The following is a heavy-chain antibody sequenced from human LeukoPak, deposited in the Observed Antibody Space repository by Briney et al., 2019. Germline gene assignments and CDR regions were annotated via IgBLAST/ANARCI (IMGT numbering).Heavy chain of an antibody. CDR3: ARGNGEAARLPYMDV. V-gene: IGHV4-34*01. D-gene: IGHD6-6*01. J-gene: IGHJ6*03. CDR2: INHSGST. Sequence: PSETLSLTCAVYGGSFSGHYWSWIRQPPGQGLEWIGEINHSGSTNYNPSLKSRVTISVDTSKNQFSLKLSSVTAADTAVYYCARGNGEAARLPYMDVWGKGTTVTVSS. CDR1: GGSFSGHY.